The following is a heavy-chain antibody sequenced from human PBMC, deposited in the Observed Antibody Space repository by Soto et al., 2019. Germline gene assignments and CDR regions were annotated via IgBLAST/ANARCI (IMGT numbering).Heavy chain of an antibody. CDR1: GGSISSGDYY. D-gene: IGHD3-16*01. Sequence: SETLSLTCTVSGGSISSGDYYWNWIRQPPGKGLEWIGFIFNTVSTYYNPSLKSRLTISVDMSKNQFSLRLTSVTAADTAVYYCARNDYDYVWESPGGDAFDIWGQGTMVTVSS. J-gene: IGHJ3*02. CDR3: ARNDYDYVWESPGGDAFDI. V-gene: IGHV4-30-4*01. CDR2: IFNTVST.